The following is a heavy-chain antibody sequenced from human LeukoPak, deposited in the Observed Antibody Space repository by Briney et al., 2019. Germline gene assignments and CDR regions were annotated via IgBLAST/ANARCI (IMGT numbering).Heavy chain of an antibody. CDR1: GFTFDDYA. D-gene: IGHD6-13*01. J-gene: IGHJ4*02. Sequence: GRSLRLSCAASGFTFDDYAMRWVRQAPGKGLEWVSGISWNSGSIGYADSVKGRFTISRDNAKNSLYLQMNSLRAEDTALYYCAKDISGGSSWTYYYDYWGQGTLVTVSS. CDR2: ISWNSGSI. CDR3: AKDISGGSSWTYYYDY. V-gene: IGHV3-9*01.